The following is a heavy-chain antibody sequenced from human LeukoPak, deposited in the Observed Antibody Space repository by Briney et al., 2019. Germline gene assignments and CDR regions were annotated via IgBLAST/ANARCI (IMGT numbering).Heavy chain of an antibody. Sequence: GGSLRLSCAASVFTFSSYVMTWVRQAPGKGLEWVSSISGSGESTYYADSVKGRFTISRDNSKSTLHVQMNRLRVEDTAVYYCARDRQNYYGSGYYFDCWGQGTLVTVSS. CDR3: ARDRQNYYGSGYYFDC. J-gene: IGHJ4*02. CDR2: ISGSGEST. V-gene: IGHV3-23*01. D-gene: IGHD3-10*01. CDR1: VFTFSSYV.